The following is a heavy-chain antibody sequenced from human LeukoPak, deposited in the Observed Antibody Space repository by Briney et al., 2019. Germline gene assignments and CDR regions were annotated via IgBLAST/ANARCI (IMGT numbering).Heavy chain of an antibody. Sequence: GASLRLSCAASGFTFSSYGMHWVRQAPGKGLEWVAVIWYDGSNEYYANSMRGRFIISRDNSKNTLFLQMNSLRVEDSAVYYCVRDLDRYDFWSGYWPDAFDTWGQGTMVTVSS. V-gene: IGHV3-33*01. D-gene: IGHD3-3*01. CDR3: VRDLDRYDFWSGYWPDAFDT. J-gene: IGHJ3*02. CDR2: IWYDGSNE. CDR1: GFTFSSYG.